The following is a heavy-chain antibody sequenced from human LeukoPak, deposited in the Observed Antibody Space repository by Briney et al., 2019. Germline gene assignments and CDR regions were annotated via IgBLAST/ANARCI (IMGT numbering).Heavy chain of an antibody. V-gene: IGHV3-64*04. J-gene: IGHJ4*02. CDR2: IGPNGAST. Sequence: GESLRLSCSTSGFTFSNHFMHWVRQAPGKGLEYVSSIGPNGASTLYADSVKGRFTISRDNSKNTLYLQMNSLRAEDTAVYYCAKGVVVTAMYYFDYWGQGTLVTVSS. D-gene: IGHD2-21*02. CDR1: GFTFSNHF. CDR3: AKGVVVTAMYYFDY.